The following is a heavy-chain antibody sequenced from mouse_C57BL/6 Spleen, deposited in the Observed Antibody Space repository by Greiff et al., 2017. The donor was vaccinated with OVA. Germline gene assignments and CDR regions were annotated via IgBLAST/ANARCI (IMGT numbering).Heavy chain of an antibody. V-gene: IGHV1-62-2*01. J-gene: IGHJ2*01. D-gene: IGHD2-4*01. CDR1: GYTFTEYT. Sequence: QVHVKQSGAELVKPGASVKLSCKASGYTFTEYTINWVKQRSGQGLEWIGWFYPGSGSIKYNEKFKDKATLTADKSSSTVYMELSRLTSEDSAVYFCARHTETHYDFYFDYWGQGTTLTVSS. CDR3: ARHTETHYDFYFDY. CDR2: FYPGSGSI.